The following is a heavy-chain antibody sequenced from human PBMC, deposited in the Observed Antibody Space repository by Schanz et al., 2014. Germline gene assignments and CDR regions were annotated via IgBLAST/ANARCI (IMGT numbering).Heavy chain of an antibody. V-gene: IGHV1-69*02. J-gene: IGHJ4*02. CDR3: ASSGAGYSSSWDFDY. CDR2: IIPILGIA. D-gene: IGHD6-13*01. CDR1: GYTFSTYT. Sequence: QVQLVQSGAEVKKPGASVKVSCTASGYTFSTYTISWVRQAPGQGLEWMGRIIPILGIANYAQKFQGRVTITADKSTFTAYMDVSSLRSEDTAVYYCASSGAGYSSSWDFDYWGQGTLVTVSS.